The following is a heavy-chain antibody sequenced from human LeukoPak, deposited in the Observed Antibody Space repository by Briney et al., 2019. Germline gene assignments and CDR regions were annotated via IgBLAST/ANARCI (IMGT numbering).Heavy chain of an antibody. CDR1: GFTFSSFA. Sequence: GGSLRLSCAASGFTFSSFAMSWVRQAPGKGLEWVSTFSGSGGSTYYADSVKGRFSISRDNSKNTLYLQMNSLRAEDTAVYYCAKSGYNRFDYWGQGTLVTVSS. D-gene: IGHD5-24*01. CDR3: AKSGYNRFDY. CDR2: FSGSGGST. J-gene: IGHJ4*02. V-gene: IGHV3-23*01.